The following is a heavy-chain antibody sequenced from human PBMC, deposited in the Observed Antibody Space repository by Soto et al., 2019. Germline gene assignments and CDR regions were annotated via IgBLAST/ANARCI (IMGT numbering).Heavy chain of an antibody. J-gene: IGHJ4*02. CDR2: ISNDGTKE. CDR3: GKGCLGGGNCFFLAQ. CDR1: GFTFNSYG. D-gene: IGHD2-15*01. Sequence: QVQLVESGGDVVQPGRSLRLSCAASGFTFNSYGMHWVRQDPGKGLEWVAIISNDGTKEKYAVSVKVRFTISRDNSMNTLYLKRNSLASEDTAVYFCGKGCLGGGNCFFLAQWGVGTLVTVSS. V-gene: IGHV3-30*18.